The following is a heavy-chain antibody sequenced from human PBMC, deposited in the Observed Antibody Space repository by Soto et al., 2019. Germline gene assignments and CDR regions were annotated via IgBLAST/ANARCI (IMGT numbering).Heavy chain of an antibody. CDR2: ISYDGSNK. V-gene: IGHV3-30*18. D-gene: IGHD3-3*01. Sequence: PGGSLRLSCAASGFTFSSYGMHWVRQAPGKGLEWVAVISYDGSNKYYADSVKGRFTISRDNSKNTLYLQMNSLRAEDTAVYYCANSVYYDFWSGYAPFDYWGQGTLVTVSS. CDR3: ANSVYYDFWSGYAPFDY. J-gene: IGHJ4*02. CDR1: GFTFSSYG.